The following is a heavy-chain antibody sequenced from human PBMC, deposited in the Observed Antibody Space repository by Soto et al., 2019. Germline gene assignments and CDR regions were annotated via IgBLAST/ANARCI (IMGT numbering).Heavy chain of an antibody. J-gene: IGHJ3*02. V-gene: IGHV3-11*01. D-gene: IGHD2-2*01. CDR2: ISSSGSTI. Sequence: GGSLRLSCAASGFTFSDFYMSWIRQAPGKGLEWVSYISSSGSTIYYADSVKGRFTISRDNAKNSLYLQMNSLRAEDTAVYYCARRMYCSSTSCYLFAFDIWGQGTMVTVS. CDR1: GFTFSDFY. CDR3: ARRMYCSSTSCYLFAFDI.